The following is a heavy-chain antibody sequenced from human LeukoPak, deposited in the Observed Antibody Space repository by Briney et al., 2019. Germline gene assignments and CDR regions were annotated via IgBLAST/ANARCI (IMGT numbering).Heavy chain of an antibody. CDR1: GYTFADYG. CDR3: AREIGYYGSGSSFDY. J-gene: IGHJ4*02. V-gene: IGHV1-69*13. CDR2: IIPIFGTA. D-gene: IGHD3-10*01. Sequence: SVKVSCKASGYTFADYGVTWVRQAPGQGLEWMGGIIPIFGTANYAQKFQGRVPITADESTSTAYMELSSLRSEDTAVYYCAREIGYYGSGSSFDYWGQGTLVTVSS.